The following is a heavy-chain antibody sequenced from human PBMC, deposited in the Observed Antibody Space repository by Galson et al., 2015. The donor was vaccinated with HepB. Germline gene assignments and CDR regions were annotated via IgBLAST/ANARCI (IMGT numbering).Heavy chain of an antibody. D-gene: IGHD6-19*01. CDR1: GDSVSSNSAA. CDR3: ARDRRWEQWLGAYFDY. Sequence: CAISGDSVSSNSAAWNWIRQSPSRGLEWLGRTYYRSKWYNDYAVSVKSRITINPDTSKNQFSLQLNSVTPEDTAVYYCARDRRWEQWLGAYFDYWGQGILVTVSS. V-gene: IGHV6-1*01. J-gene: IGHJ4*02. CDR2: TYYRSKWYN.